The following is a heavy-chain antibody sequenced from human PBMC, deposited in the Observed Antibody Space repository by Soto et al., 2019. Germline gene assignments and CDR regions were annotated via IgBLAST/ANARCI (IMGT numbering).Heavy chain of an antibody. J-gene: IGHJ6*02. V-gene: IGHV3-23*01. D-gene: IGHD2-21*02. CDR2: MSGSGGST. Sequence: EVQLLESGGGLVQPGGSLRLSCAASGFTFSSYAMSWVRQAPGKGLEWVSAMSGSGGSTYYADSVKGRFTISRDNFQNTLYLQMNSLRAEDTAVYYCARVTGWDFYYGMDVWGQGTTVTVSS. CDR1: GFTFSSYA. CDR3: ARVTGWDFYYGMDV.